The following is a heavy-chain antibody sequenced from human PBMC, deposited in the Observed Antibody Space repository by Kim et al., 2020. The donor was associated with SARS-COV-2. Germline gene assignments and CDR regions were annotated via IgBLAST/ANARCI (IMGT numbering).Heavy chain of an antibody. CDR2: IYYSGST. D-gene: IGHD5-12*01. J-gene: IGHJ6*02. CDR3: ARLGGSGYSGYDYYYYGMDV. V-gene: IGHV4-59*08. Sequence: SETLSLTCTVSGGSISSYYWSWIRQPPGKGLEWIGYIYYSGSTNYNPSLKSRVTISVDTSKNQFSLKLSSVTAADTAVYYCARLGGSGYSGYDYYYYGMDVWGQGTTVTVSS. CDR1: GGSISSYY.